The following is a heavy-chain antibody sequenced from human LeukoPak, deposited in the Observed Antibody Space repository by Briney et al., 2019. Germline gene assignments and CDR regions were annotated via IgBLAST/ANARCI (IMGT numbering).Heavy chain of an antibody. Sequence: GGSLRLSCAASGFTFSSYAMSWVRQAPGKGLEWVSAISGSGGSTYYAGSVKGRFTISRDNSKNTLYLQMNSLRAEDTAVYYCAKVWSYYHVGYFDYWGQGTLVTVSS. V-gene: IGHV3-23*01. CDR1: GFTFSSYA. CDR3: AKVWSYYHVGYFDY. D-gene: IGHD1-26*01. CDR2: ISGSGGST. J-gene: IGHJ4*02.